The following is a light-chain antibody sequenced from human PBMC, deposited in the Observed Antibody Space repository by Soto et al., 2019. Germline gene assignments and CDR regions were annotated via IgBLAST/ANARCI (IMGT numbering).Light chain of an antibody. CDR3: SSYTSDSTVV. CDR2: EVS. CDR1: RSDVGGYNY. Sequence: QSALTQPASVSGSPGQSITISCAGTRSDVGGYNYVSWYQQHPGKAPKLMIYEVSNRPSGVSTRFSGSKSGSTASLTISGLQAEDEADYYCSSYTSDSTVVFGTGTKLTVL. V-gene: IGLV2-14*01. J-gene: IGLJ1*01.